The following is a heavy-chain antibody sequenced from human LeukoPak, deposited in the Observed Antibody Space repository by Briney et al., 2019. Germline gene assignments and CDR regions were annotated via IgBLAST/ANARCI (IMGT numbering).Heavy chain of an antibody. Sequence: GESLRLSCAASGFTFSYYAMHWVRQAPGKGLEYVSAISSDGSGTYYANSVKGRVSISRDNSKNTLYLQMGSLRAEDMAVYYCARVGDNSYFDYWGQGTLVTVSS. D-gene: IGHD4-23*01. CDR1: GFTFSYYA. CDR3: ARVGDNSYFDY. CDR2: ISSDGSGT. V-gene: IGHV3-64*01. J-gene: IGHJ4*02.